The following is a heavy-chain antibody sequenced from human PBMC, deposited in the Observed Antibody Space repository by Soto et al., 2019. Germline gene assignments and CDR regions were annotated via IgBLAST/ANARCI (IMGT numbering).Heavy chain of an antibody. Sequence: QVQLVQSGVEVKKPGASVRGSCKASGDTFKNSVISWVRQAPGQGLEWMGGTIPLFGTTDYAQKLQGRLTVTTDEATTTSYMEVSRLTSEDTAVYYCVAELDFGKLAVVWGQGTTVIVSS. J-gene: IGHJ6*02. CDR1: GDTFKNSV. D-gene: IGHD1-1*01. V-gene: IGHV1-69*01. CDR2: TIPLFGTT. CDR3: VAELDFGKLAVV.